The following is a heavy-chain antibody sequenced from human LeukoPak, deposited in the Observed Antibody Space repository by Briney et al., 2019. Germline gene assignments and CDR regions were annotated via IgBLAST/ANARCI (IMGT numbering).Heavy chain of an antibody. D-gene: IGHD6-13*01. CDR3: ARVRGSAAAGFDY. J-gene: IGHJ4*02. Sequence: GGSLRLSCVASGFTFSNYWMQWVRQVPGKGLVWVSRLNGDGTNIIYADSVKGRFTISRDNSKNTLYLQMNSLRAEDTAVYYCARVRGSAAAGFDYWGQGTLVTVSS. CDR2: LNGDGTNI. CDR1: GFTFSNYW. V-gene: IGHV3-74*01.